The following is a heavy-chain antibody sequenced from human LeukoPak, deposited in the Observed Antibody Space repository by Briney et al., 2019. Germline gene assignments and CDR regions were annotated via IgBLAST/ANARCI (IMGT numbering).Heavy chain of an antibody. D-gene: IGHD1-26*01. CDR1: GFRFDGYG. J-gene: IGHJ4*02. Sequence: GGSLRLSCVASGFRFDGYGMSWVRQAPGKGLEWVSGINWNGGSTGYADSVKGRFTISRDNAKNSLYLRMNSLRAEDTALYYCARDYSGSYNVDYWGQGTLVTVSS. V-gene: IGHV3-20*04. CDR3: ARDYSGSYNVDY. CDR2: INWNGGST.